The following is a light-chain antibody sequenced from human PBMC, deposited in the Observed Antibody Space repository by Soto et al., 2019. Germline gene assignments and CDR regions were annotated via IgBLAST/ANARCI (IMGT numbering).Light chain of an antibody. Sequence: EIVLTQSPGTLSLSPGERATLFCRASESGTNNYLAWYQQRPGQAPRLLIYGASIRATGIPDRFSGSGSGTDFTLSISRLEPEDFAVYYCQQYGSSPRTFGQGTKVEIK. V-gene: IGKV3-20*01. CDR2: GAS. J-gene: IGKJ1*01. CDR3: QQYGSSPRT. CDR1: ESGTNNY.